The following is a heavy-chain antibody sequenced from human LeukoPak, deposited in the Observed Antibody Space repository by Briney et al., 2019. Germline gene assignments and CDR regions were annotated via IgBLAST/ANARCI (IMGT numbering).Heavy chain of an antibody. Sequence: GGSVRLSCAASGFTFSSYSMNWVRQAPGKGLDWVSSISSSSSYIYYADSVKGRFTISRDNAKNSLYLQMNSLRVEDTAVYYCAGDSSNWNIDYWGQGTPVTVSS. J-gene: IGHJ4*02. CDR3: AGDSSNWNIDY. CDR1: GFTFSSYS. D-gene: IGHD6-13*01. CDR2: ISSSSSYI. V-gene: IGHV3-21*01.